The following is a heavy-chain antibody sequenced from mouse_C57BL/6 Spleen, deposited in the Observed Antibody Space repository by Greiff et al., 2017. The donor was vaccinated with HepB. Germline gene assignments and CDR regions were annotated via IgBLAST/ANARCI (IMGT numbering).Heavy chain of an antibody. D-gene: IGHD3-2*02. CDR1: GFNIKDDY. CDR3: TTTAQATWYFDV. CDR2: IDPENGDT. V-gene: IGHV14-4*01. J-gene: IGHJ1*03. Sequence: EVQLQQSGAELVRPGASVKLSCTASGFNIKDDYMHWVKQRPEQGLEWIGWIDPENGDTEYASKFQGKATITADTSSNTAYLQLSSLTSEDTAVYYCTTTAQATWYFDVWGTGTTVTVSS.